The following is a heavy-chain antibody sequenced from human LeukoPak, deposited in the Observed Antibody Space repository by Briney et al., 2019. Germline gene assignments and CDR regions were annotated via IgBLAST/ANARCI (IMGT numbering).Heavy chain of an antibody. V-gene: IGHV1-2*06. CDR3: ARGYCTNGVCYNLDY. Sequence: AASVKVSCKASGYTFTGYYMHWVRQAPGQGLEWMGRINPNSGGTNYAQKFQGRVTMTRDTSTSTVYMELSSLRSEDTAVYYCARGYCTNGVCYNLDYWGQGTLVTVSS. CDR2: INPNSGGT. J-gene: IGHJ4*02. CDR1: GYTFTGYY. D-gene: IGHD2-8*01.